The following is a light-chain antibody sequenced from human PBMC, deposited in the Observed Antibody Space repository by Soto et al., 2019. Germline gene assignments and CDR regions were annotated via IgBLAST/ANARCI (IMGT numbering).Light chain of an antibody. Sequence: EIVLTQSPGTLSLSSGERATLSCRASQSVTTNYLAWYQQRPGLAPRLLIFGASTRATGIPDRFGGSGSGTDFTLTISSLETEDFAVYYCQQRTNWPLTFGGGTKVEI. CDR3: QQRTNWPLT. V-gene: IGKV3D-20*02. CDR2: GAS. CDR1: QSVTTNY. J-gene: IGKJ4*01.